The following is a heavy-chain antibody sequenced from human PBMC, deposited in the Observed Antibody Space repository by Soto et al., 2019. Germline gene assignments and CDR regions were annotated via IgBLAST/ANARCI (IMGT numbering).Heavy chain of an antibody. Sequence: ASVKVSCKASGGTFSSYAISWVRQAPGQGLEWMGGIIPIFGTANYAQKFQGRVTITADESTSTAYMELSSLRSEDTAVYYCARGDRYYDSSGYYWPIFDYWGQGTLVTVSS. CDR3: ARGDRYYDSSGYYWPIFDY. J-gene: IGHJ4*02. CDR1: GGTFSSYA. CDR2: IIPIFGTA. D-gene: IGHD3-22*01. V-gene: IGHV1-69*13.